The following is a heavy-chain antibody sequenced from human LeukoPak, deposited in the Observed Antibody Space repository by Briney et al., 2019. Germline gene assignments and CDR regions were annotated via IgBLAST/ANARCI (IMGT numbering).Heavy chain of an antibody. V-gene: IGHV3-21*04. Sequence: GGSLRLSCAASGFTFSSYSMNWVRQAPGKGLEWVSSISSSSSYIYYADSVKGRFTISRDNSKNTLYLQMNSLRVEDTAVYYCAKAGPSSGWYGIGYWGQGTLVTVSS. CDR3: AKAGPSSGWYGIGY. D-gene: IGHD6-13*01. CDR1: GFTFSSYS. CDR2: ISSSSSYI. J-gene: IGHJ4*02.